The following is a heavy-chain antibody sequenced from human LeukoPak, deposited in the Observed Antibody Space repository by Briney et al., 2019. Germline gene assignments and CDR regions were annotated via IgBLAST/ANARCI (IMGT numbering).Heavy chain of an antibody. CDR3: ARRGAGSGGLDY. V-gene: IGHV3-23*01. CDR1: GFSFSLYA. Sequence: GGSLTLSCAASGFSFSLYAMNWVRQAPGKGLEWVSTIIETGASPYYADSVRGRFTVSRDSSKNMFYLQMNSLRAEDTAIYYCARRGAGSGGLDYWGQETLVTVSS. J-gene: IGHJ4*02. D-gene: IGHD6-19*01. CDR2: IIETGASP.